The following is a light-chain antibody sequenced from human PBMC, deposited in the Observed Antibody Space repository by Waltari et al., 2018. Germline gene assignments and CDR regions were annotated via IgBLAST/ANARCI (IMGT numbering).Light chain of an antibody. CDR2: EVS. Sequence: QSALTQPPSASGSPGQSVTISCTGTSIDVGGYNYVSWYQQHPGKAPKLIIYEVSKWPSGVPGRFSGSKSGNTASLTVSGLQAEDEADYYCSSYAGSNNVVLGGGTKLTVL. J-gene: IGLJ2*01. V-gene: IGLV2-8*01. CDR3: SSYAGSNNVV. CDR1: SIDVGGYNY.